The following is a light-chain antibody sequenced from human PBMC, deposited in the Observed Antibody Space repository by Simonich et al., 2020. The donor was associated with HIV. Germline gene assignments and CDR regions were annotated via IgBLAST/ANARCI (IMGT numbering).Light chain of an antibody. J-gene: IGLJ2*01. Sequence: QSALPQPASVSGSPGQSITISCTRTSSDVGGYNFVSWYQQHPGKAPKVLIYEGAKRPSGVSNRFSGSKSGNTASLTISGLQAEDEADYYCCSYAGSSTVVFGGGTKLTVL. CDR2: EGA. V-gene: IGLV2-23*01. CDR3: CSYAGSSTVV. CDR1: SSDVGGYNF.